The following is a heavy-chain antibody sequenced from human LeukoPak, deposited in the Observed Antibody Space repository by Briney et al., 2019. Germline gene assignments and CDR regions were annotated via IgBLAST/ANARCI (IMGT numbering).Heavy chain of an antibody. CDR1: GYTFTSYG. V-gene: IGHV1-18*01. Sequence: ASVKVSCKASGYTFTSYGISWVRQAPGQGLEWMGWISAYNGNTNYAQKLQGRVTMTIDTSTSTAYMELRSLRSDDTAVYYCASATSGSGGWPFDYWGQGTLVTVSS. CDR2: ISAYNGNT. D-gene: IGHD1-26*01. J-gene: IGHJ4*02. CDR3: ASATSGSGGWPFDY.